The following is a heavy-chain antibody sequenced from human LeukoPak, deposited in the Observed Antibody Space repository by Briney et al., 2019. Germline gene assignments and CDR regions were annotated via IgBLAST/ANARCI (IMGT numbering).Heavy chain of an antibody. CDR1: GGTFSSYA. J-gene: IGHJ4*02. CDR2: IIPIFGTA. CDR3: ASGHYGDYFDY. Sequence: SVKVSCKASGGTFSSYAISWVRQAPGQGLEWMGGIIPIFGTANYAQKFQSRVTITADKSTSTAYMELSSLRSEDTAVYYCASGHYGDYFDYWGQGTLVTVSS. V-gene: IGHV1-69*06. D-gene: IGHD3-22*01.